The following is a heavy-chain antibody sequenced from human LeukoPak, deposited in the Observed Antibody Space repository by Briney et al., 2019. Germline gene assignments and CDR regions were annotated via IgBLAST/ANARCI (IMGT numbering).Heavy chain of an antibody. CDR1: GGSFSGYY. V-gene: IGHV4-34*01. J-gene: IGHJ4*02. D-gene: IGHD2-15*01. CDR3: ARGRARGYRSGGSCYKALDY. Sequence: PSETLPLTCAVYGGSFSGYYWSWIRQPPGKGLEWIGEINHSGSTNYSPALKSRVTISVDTSKNQFSLKLSSVTAADTAVYYCARGRARGYRSGGSCYKALDYWGQGTLVTVSS. CDR2: INHSGST.